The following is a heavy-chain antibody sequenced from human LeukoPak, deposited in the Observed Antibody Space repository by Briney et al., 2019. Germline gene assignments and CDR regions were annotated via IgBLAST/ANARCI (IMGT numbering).Heavy chain of an antibody. V-gene: IGHV4-38-2*01. D-gene: IGHD6-13*01. Sequence: PSETLSLTCAVSGYSISSGYYWGWFRQPPGKGLEWIGCMYHSGSTYYSPSLKSRVTISVDTSKNQHSLKLSSVTAADTAVYYCARQGRSSSPYYYYYMDVWGKGTTVTVSS. CDR3: ARQGRSSSPYYYYYMDV. CDR2: MYHSGST. CDR1: GYSISSGYY. J-gene: IGHJ6*03.